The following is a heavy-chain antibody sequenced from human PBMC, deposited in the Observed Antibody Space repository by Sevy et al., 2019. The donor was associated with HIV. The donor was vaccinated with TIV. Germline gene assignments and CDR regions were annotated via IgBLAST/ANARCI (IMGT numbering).Heavy chain of an antibody. CDR3: TTYSSTWYFSGY. V-gene: IGHV3-15*01. J-gene: IGHJ4*02. Sequence: GGSLGLSCATSGLSFNYAWMSWVRQAPGKGLEWVGRIKSKTDGGATDYAAAVKGRFTISRDDSKNTLYLEMNSLETEDTGVYYCTTYSSTWYFSGYWGQGTLVTVSS. CDR2: IKSKTDGGAT. CDR1: GLSFNYAW. D-gene: IGHD6-13*01.